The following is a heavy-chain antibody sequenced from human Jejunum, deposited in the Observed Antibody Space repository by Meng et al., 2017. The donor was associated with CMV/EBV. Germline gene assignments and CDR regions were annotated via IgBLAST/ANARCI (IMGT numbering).Heavy chain of an antibody. CDR2: ISTDGSST. V-gene: IGHV3-74*01. CDR3: AKRDCTSSSCHYYFDY. J-gene: IGHJ4*02. D-gene: IGHD2-2*01. CDR1: TFSNHW. Sequence: TFSNHWMHWVRQAPGKGLVWVARISTDGSSTSYADSVKGRFTISRDNAMNTLYLQMNSLRAEDTAVYYCAKRDCTSSSCHYYFDYWGQGTRVTVSS.